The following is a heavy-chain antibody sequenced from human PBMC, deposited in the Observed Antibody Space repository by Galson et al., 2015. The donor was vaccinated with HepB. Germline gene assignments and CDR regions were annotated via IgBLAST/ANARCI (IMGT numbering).Heavy chain of an antibody. J-gene: IGHJ4*02. D-gene: IGHD3-22*01. V-gene: IGHV3-73*01. CDR1: GFTFSGSA. Sequence: SLRLSCAASGFTFSGSAMHWVRQASGKGLEWVGRIRSKANSYATAYAASVKGRFTISRDDSKNTAYLQTNSLKTEDTAVYYCTRHTGDYYDSSGYPTPFDYWGQGTLVTVSS. CDR3: TRHTGDYYDSSGYPTPFDY. CDR2: IRSKANSYAT.